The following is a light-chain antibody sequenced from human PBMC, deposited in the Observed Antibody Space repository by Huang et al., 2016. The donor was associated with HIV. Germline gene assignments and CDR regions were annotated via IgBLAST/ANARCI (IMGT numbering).Light chain of an antibody. CDR1: QSVYAGSTSKDY. V-gene: IGKV4-1*01. J-gene: IGKJ1*01. Sequence: DIIMSQSPESLTVSLGERATLNCRSSQSVYAGSTSKDYMAWFQQKPGQPPKLLLVWASSREVGVPDRFSGSGSGTHFTLTIANLQPEDAAIYYCQQYYSLPQTFGQGTRV. CDR2: WAS. CDR3: QQYYSLPQT.